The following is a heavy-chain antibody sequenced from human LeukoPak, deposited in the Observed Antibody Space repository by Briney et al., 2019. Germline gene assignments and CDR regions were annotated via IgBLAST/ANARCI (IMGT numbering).Heavy chain of an antibody. CDR3: ARAREDYGDSLDY. CDR1: GGSISSYY. D-gene: IGHD4-17*01. J-gene: IGHJ4*02. Sequence: SETLSLTCTVSGGSISSYYWSWIRQPPGKGLEWIGYIHHSGSTNSNPSLKSRVTISVDTSKDQFSLKLSSVTAADTAVYYCARAREDYGDSLDYWGQGTLVTVSS. CDR2: IHHSGST. V-gene: IGHV4-59*12.